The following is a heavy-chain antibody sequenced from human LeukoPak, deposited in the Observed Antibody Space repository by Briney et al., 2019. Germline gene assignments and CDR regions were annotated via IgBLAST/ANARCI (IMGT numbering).Heavy chain of an antibody. V-gene: IGHV3-7*01. CDR1: GFIFSAFW. J-gene: IGHJ5*02. CDR3: ARDYYGSGSYYDR. D-gene: IGHD3-10*01. Sequence: GGSLRLSCAASGFIFSAFWMTWLRQAPGKGLEGVANIKQDGSEKNYVESVKGRFSISRDNAKKSLYLQMNSLRAEDTAVYYCARDYYGSGSYYDRWGQGTLVTVSS. CDR2: IKQDGSEK.